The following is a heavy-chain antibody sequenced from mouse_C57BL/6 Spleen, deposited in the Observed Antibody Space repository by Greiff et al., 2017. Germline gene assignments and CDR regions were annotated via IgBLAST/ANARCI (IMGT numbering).Heavy chain of an antibody. V-gene: IGHV1-55*01. J-gene: IGHJ4*01. CDR2: IYPGSGST. Sequence: VQLQQPGAELVKPGASVKMSCKASGYTFTSYWITWVKQRPGQGLEWIGDIYPGSGSTNYTEKFKSKATLTVDTTSSTAYMQLSSLTSEDAAVYYEARGYGNYALYAMDVWGRGTSVTVSS. CDR1: GYTFTSYW. D-gene: IGHD2-10*02. CDR3: ARGYGNYALYAMDV.